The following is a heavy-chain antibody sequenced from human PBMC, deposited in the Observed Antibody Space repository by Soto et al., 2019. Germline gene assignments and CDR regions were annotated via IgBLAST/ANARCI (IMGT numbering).Heavy chain of an antibody. J-gene: IGHJ3*02. Sequence: QVQLVQSGAEVKKPGSSVKVSCKASGGTFSSYAISWVRQAPGQGLEWMGGIIPIFGTANYAQKFQGRVTITADESTSTDYMELSSLRSEDTAVYYCASSPSSGYHYGDAFDIWGQGTMVTVSS. CDR1: GGTFSSYA. D-gene: IGHD3-22*01. CDR2: IIPIFGTA. V-gene: IGHV1-69*01. CDR3: ASSPSSGYHYGDAFDI.